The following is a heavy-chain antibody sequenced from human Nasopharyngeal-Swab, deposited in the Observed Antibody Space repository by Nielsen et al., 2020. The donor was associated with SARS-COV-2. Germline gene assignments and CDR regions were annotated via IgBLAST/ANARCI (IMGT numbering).Heavy chain of an antibody. CDR3: ARGGVGAVGGALDY. D-gene: IGHD1-26*01. CDR2: MNPNSGNT. Sequence: ASVKVSCNASGYNFTTYAFNWVRQATGQGLEWMGWMNPNSGNTGYAQKFQGRGTMTRNTSIRTAYMELSSLISEDTAVYYCARGGVGAVGGALDYWGQGTQVTVSS. V-gene: IGHV1-8*01. J-gene: IGHJ4*02. CDR1: GYNFTTYA.